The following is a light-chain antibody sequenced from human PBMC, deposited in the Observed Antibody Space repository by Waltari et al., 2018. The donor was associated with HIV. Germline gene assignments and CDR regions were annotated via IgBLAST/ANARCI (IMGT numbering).Light chain of an antibody. CDR1: QAISTY. CDR3: QQSYDSPFN. V-gene: IGKV1-39*01. CDR2: SAY. J-gene: IGKJ3*01. Sequence: DIQMTQSPSALSASFGDSVVISCRASQAISTYLNWYQQKPGKAPVLLIYSAYKLHSGAPSRFRGAGSGRDFSLSITGLQTEDFATYFCQQSYDSPFNFGPGT.